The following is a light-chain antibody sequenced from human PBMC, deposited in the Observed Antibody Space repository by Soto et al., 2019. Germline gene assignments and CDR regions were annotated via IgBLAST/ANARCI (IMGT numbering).Light chain of an antibody. V-gene: IGLV1-40*01. CDR2: ANT. Sequence: QAVVTQPPSVSGAPGQRVTISCTGSISNIGTGHDVHWYQQIPGTAPKLLIYANTIRPSGVPDRFSGSKSGTSASLAITGLQAEDEADYYCQSYDSSLSGFWVFGGGTQLTVL. CDR3: QSYDSSLSGFWV. CDR1: ISNIGTGHD. J-gene: IGLJ3*02.